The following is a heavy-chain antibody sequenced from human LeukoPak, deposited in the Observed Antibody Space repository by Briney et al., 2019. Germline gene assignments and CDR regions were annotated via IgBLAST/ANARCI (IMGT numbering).Heavy chain of an antibody. V-gene: IGHV1-46*01. CDR1: GYTFTGYY. J-gene: IGHJ4*02. Sequence: ASVKVSCKASGYTFTGYYMHWVRQAPGQGLEWMGIINPSGGSTSYAQKFQGRVTMTRDTSTSTVYMELSSLRSEDTAVYYCARGPDIVVPGGAFDYWGQGTLVTVSS. D-gene: IGHD2-2*01. CDR2: INPSGGST. CDR3: ARGPDIVVPGGAFDY.